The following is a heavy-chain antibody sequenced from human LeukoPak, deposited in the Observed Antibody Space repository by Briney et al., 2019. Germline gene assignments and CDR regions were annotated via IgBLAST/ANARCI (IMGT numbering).Heavy chain of an antibody. D-gene: IGHD5-12*01. CDR1: GYTFTRYS. CDR3: ARRYSGYAGDY. CDR2: IFPSDGST. Sequence: ASVKVSCKASGYTFTRYSMNWVRQAPGQGLEWVGIIFPSDGSTVYGQKFQGRVTMTRDTSTSTVYMELSSLSSEDTALHYCARRYSGYAGDYWGQGTLVTVSS. V-gene: IGHV1-46*01. J-gene: IGHJ4*02.